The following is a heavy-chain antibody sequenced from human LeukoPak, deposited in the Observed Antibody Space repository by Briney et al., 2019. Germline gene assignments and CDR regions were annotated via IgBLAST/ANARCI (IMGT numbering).Heavy chain of an antibody. CDR3: ARVHYGSGSLYYYYYFMDV. J-gene: IGHJ6*03. Sequence: PGGSLRLSCAASGFTVSSNYMTWVRQAPGKGLEWVSVKYTGGSTYYADSVKGRFTISRDNSKNTLYLQTNSLRAEDTAVYYCARVHYGSGSLYYYYYFMDVWGKGTTVTISS. CDR1: GFTVSSNY. D-gene: IGHD3-10*01. V-gene: IGHV3-66*01. CDR2: KYTGGST.